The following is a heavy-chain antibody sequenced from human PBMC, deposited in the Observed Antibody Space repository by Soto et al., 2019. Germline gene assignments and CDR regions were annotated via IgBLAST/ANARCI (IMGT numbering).Heavy chain of an antibody. CDR3: ARDPPATRHGMDV. CDR1: GFTVSINY. V-gene: IGHV3-53*01. Sequence: GSLRLTCTASGFTVSINYMSGVRQAPGKGLEWVSVIYSGGSTYYADSVRGLFTISRDNSKNTLYLQMKSLRAEDTAVYYCARDPPATRHGMDVWGQGTKVTVSS. J-gene: IGHJ6*02. CDR2: IYSGGST.